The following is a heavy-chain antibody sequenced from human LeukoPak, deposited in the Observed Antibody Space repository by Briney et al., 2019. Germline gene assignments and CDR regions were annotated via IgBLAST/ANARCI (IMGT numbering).Heavy chain of an antibody. V-gene: IGHV3-74*01. D-gene: IGHD6-19*01. CDR1: GFTFSSYW. CDR2: INGDGSST. Sequence: GGSLRPSCAASGFTFSSYWMHWVRQAPGKGLVWLSHINGDGSSTNYADSVKGRFPISRDNAKNTLYLQMNSLRADDTAVYYCARVFGQWLVSFDVWGRGTMVTVSS. CDR3: ARVFGQWLVSFDV. J-gene: IGHJ3*01.